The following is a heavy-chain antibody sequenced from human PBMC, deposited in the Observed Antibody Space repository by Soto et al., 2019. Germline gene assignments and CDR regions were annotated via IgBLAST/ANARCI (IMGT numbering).Heavy chain of an antibody. V-gene: IGHV3-11*01. CDR3: ARDGGAVEMATIRYYYGMDV. D-gene: IGHD5-12*01. Sequence: QVQLVESGGGLVKPGGSLRLSCAASGFTFSDYYMSWIRQAPGKGLEWVSYISSSGSTIYYADSVKGRFTISRDNAKNSLYLQMNSLRAEDTAVYYCARDGGAVEMATIRYYYGMDVWGQGTTVTVSS. J-gene: IGHJ6*02. CDR1: GFTFSDYY. CDR2: ISSSGSTI.